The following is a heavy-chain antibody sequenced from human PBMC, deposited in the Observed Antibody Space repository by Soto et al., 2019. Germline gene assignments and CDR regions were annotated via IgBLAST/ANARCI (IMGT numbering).Heavy chain of an antibody. CDR3: ARGGDFWSGYYTGNYYMDV. D-gene: IGHD3-3*01. Sequence: PSETLSLTCAVYGGSFSGYYWSWIRQPPGKGLEWIGEINHSGSTNYNPSLKSRVTISVDTSKNQFSLKLSSVTAADTAVYYCARGGDFWSGYYTGNYYMDVWGKGTTVTVSS. CDR2: INHSGST. CDR1: GGSFSGYY. J-gene: IGHJ6*03. V-gene: IGHV4-34*01.